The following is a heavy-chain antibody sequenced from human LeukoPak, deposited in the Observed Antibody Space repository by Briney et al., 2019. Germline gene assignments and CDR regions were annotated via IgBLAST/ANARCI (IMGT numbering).Heavy chain of an antibody. J-gene: IGHJ5*02. Sequence: ASVKVSCKASGYTFTDDYIHWVRQAPGQGLEWMGWINVNSGGTNYAQKFYARVTMTRDTSISTAYMELSSLRSEDTAVYYCARAWDTAMVSYWFDPWGQGTLVTVSS. CDR2: INVNSGGT. V-gene: IGHV1-2*02. CDR1: GYTFTDDY. D-gene: IGHD5-18*01. CDR3: ARAWDTAMVSYWFDP.